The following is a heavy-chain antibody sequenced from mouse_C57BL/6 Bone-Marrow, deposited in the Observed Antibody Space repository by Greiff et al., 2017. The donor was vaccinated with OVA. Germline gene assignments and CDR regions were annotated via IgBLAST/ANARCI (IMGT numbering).Heavy chain of an antibody. J-gene: IGHJ2*01. V-gene: IGHV2-6-1*01. CDR1: GFSLTSYG. D-gene: IGHD2-4*01. Sequence: VHLVESGPGLVAPSQRLSITCTVSGFSLTSYGVNWVRQTPGKGLEWLGVISSDGSTTYNSALKSRLSISKDNYKSQVFLKMNRLQTDDTAMYYCARHIYYDYDLDFWGQGTTRTVSS. CDR2: ISSDGST. CDR3: ARHIYYDYDLDF.